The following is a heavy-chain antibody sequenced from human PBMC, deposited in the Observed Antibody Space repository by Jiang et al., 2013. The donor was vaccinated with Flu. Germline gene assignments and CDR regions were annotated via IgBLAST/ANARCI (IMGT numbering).Heavy chain of an antibody. CDR2: INVGNGNT. D-gene: IGHD3-16*01. V-gene: IGHV1-3*01. CDR1: GYTFLSYA. Sequence: GAEVKKPGASVLISCKASGYTFLSYAIHWVRQAPGQRLEWMGWINVGNGNTKYSQEFLGRVTITRDTSAITAYMELSSLRSEDTAVYYCARRVGRTFDYWGQGTLVTGLL. CDR3: ARRVGRTFDY. J-gene: IGHJ4*02.